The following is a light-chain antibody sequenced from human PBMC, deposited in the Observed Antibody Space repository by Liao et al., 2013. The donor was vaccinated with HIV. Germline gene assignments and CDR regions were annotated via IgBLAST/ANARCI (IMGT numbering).Light chain of an antibody. CDR2: HET. CDR1: NIGSKR. V-gene: IGLV3-21*04. J-gene: IGLJ1*01. Sequence: SYVLTQPPSVSVAPGKTARITCGGKNIGSKRVHWYQQKPGQAPVLVIFHETDRPSGISDRFSGSTSENTATLTISRAEAGDEADYYCQLWDRSSAHPCVFGPGTKVTVL. CDR3: QLWDRSSAHPCV.